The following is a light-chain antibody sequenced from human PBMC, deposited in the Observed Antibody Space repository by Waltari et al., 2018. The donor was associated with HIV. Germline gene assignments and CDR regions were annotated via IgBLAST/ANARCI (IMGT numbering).Light chain of an antibody. CDR2: EVS. CDR3: CSYAGSRTRV. Sequence: QSALTQPASVSGSPGQSITISCTGTSSDVGSYNLVSWYQQHPGKAPKLMIYEVSKRPSGVSTRCSGSKSGNTASLTISGLQAEDEADYYCCSYAGSRTRVFGGGTKLTVL. J-gene: IGLJ3*02. CDR1: SSDVGSYNL. V-gene: IGLV2-23*02.